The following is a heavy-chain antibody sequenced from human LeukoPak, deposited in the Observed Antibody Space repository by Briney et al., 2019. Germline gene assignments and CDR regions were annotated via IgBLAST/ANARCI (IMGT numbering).Heavy chain of an antibody. CDR3: ARDLKTTDSYGTFDY. V-gene: IGHV4-59*01. CDR1: GGSISSYY. J-gene: IGHJ4*02. CDR2: IYYSGST. Sequence: SETLSLTCTVSGGSISSYYWSWIRQPPGKGLEWIGYIYYSGSTNYNPSLKSRVTISVDTSKNQFSLKLSSVTAADTAVYYCARDLKTTDSYGTFDYWGQGTLVTVSS. D-gene: IGHD5-18*01.